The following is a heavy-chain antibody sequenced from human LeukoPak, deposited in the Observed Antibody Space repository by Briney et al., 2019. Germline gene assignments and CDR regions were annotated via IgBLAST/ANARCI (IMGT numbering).Heavy chain of an antibody. CDR3: ARPGSGSYLSPDDAFDI. J-gene: IGHJ3*02. CDR2: IYPGDSDT. D-gene: IGHD3-10*01. V-gene: IGHV5-51*01. Sequence: GESLKISCKGSGYSFTSYWIGWVRQMPGKGLEWMGIIYPGDSDTRYSPSFQGQVTISADKSISTAYLQWSSLKASDTAMYYCARPGSGSYLSPDDAFDIRGQGTMVTVSS. CDR1: GYSFTSYW.